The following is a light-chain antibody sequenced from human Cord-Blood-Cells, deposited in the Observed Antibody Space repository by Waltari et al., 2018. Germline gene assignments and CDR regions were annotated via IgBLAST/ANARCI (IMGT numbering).Light chain of an antibody. CDR1: QSLLHSDGKTY. J-gene: IGKJ2*01. V-gene: IGKV2D-29*02. CDR2: EVS. Sequence: DIVMTQTPLSLSVTPGQPASISCKSSQSLLHSDGKTYLYWYLQKPGQSPQLLIYEVSSRCSGVPERFSGSGSGTDFTLKISRVGDEDVRVYYCMKSMQLPRTFGQRTKLEIK. CDR3: MKSMQLPRT.